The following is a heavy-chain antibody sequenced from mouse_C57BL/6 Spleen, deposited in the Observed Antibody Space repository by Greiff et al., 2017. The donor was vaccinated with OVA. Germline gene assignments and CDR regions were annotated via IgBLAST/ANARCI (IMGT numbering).Heavy chain of an antibody. CDR2: IYPRDGST. J-gene: IGHJ1*03. CDR1: GYTFTDHT. D-gene: IGHD1-1*01. CDR3: AREDPVVAHWYFDG. V-gene: IGHV1-78*01. Sequence: QVQLQQSDAELVKPGASVKISCKVSGYTFTDHTIHWMKQRPEQGLEWIGYIYPRDGSTKYNAKFKGKATLTADTSSSTAYMQLNSLTSEDSAVYFCAREDPVVAHWYFDGWGTGTTVTVSS.